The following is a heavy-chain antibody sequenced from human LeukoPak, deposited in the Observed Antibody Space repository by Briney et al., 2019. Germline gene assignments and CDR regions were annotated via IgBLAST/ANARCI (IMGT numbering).Heavy chain of an antibody. V-gene: IGHV3-48*02. CDR3: VRDQFYAFDV. Sequence: PGGALRLSCAASGFTFISYTMHWVRQAPGKGLACMSYSRTSGGVVASTHSVRGRCTTSTDRAKNSLYLQMNSLRDDDTAVYYCVRDQFYAFDVCGQGTMVTVSS. CDR1: GFTFISYT. CDR2: SRTSGGVV. J-gene: IGHJ3*01.